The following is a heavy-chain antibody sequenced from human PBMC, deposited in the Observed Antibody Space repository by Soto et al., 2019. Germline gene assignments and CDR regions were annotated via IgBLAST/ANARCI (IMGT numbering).Heavy chain of an antibody. CDR3: ERGSFVTHYYYSLMDV. Sequence: PSETLSLTCAVSSDSISRSHWLTWVRQSPGKGLEWLGDIYYSGSVYYNPSLRSRISISMDNSNNHFSLKLSSVTAADTAVYYCERGSFVTHYYYSLMDVWGTGTPVTVSS. CDR1: SDSISRSHW. V-gene: IGHV4-4*02. CDR2: IYYSGSV. J-gene: IGHJ6*03. D-gene: IGHD3-16*01.